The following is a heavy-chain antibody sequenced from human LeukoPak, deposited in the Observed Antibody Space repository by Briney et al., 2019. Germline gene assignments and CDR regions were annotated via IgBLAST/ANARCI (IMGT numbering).Heavy chain of an antibody. CDR3: ATLSNKNAFDI. D-gene: IGHD2-8*01. V-gene: IGHV5-51*01. CDR2: IYPGDSDT. CDR1: GYTFTSYW. J-gene: IGHJ3*02. Sequence: GESLKISCKVSGYTFTSYWIGWVRQMPGKGLEWMGIIYPGDSDTRYSPSFQGQVTISADKSISTAYLQWSSLKASDTAMYYCATLSNKNAFDIWGQGTMVTVSS.